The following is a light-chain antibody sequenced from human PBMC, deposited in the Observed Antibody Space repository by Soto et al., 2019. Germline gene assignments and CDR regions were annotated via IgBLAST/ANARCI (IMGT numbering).Light chain of an antibody. V-gene: IGKV3-11*01. CDR1: QSVSSY. Sequence: EIVLTQSPVTLSLSPGERATLSCRASQSVSSYLAWYQQKPGQTPRLLIYDASNRATGIPARFSGSRSGTDFTLTISSLEPEDFAVYYCQQRSIWPLTFGGGTKVEIK. CDR3: QQRSIWPLT. J-gene: IGKJ4*01. CDR2: DAS.